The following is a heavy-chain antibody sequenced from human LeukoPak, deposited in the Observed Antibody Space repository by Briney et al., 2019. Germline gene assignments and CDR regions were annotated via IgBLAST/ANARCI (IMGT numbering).Heavy chain of an antibody. CDR3: ARGGQGDGYSADEAFDF. V-gene: IGHV6-1*01. D-gene: IGHD5-24*01. CDR2: TYYWSKWYN. Sequence: SQTLSLTCAISGDSVSSNSSACNWIRQSPSRGLEWLGRTYYWSKWYNDYAVSVKSRITTNPDTSNNQFSLQLNSVTPEDTAVYYCARGGQGDGYSADEAFDFWGQGTMVTVSS. CDR1: GDSVSSNSSA. J-gene: IGHJ3*01.